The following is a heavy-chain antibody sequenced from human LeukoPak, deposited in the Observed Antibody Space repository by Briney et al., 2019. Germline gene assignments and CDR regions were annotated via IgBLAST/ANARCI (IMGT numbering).Heavy chain of an antibody. CDR3: AKDQGSGHGSYTWGTFDY. Sequence: GGSLRLSWAASGFTLSNYYISWVRQAPGEGLDWVANINPDGGQKSYVESVKGRFTISRDNSKNTLYLQMNSLRVGDTAVYYCAKDQGSGHGSYTWGTFDYWGLETLVTVFS. D-gene: IGHD3-3*01. J-gene: IGHJ4*01. CDR2: INPDGGQK. V-gene: IGHV3-7*03. CDR1: GFTLSNYY.